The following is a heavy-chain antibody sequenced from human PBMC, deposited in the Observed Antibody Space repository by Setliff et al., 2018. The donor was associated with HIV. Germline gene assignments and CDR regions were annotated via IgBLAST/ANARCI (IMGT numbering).Heavy chain of an antibody. D-gene: IGHD6-13*01. V-gene: IGHV4-59*01. CDR3: ARGGAYSSSWWVYFDY. CDR1: GGSISSYY. J-gene: IGHJ4*02. CDR2: IYYSGST. Sequence: PSETLSLTCTVSGGSISSYYWSWIRQSPGKGLEWIGFIYYSGSTNYSPSLKSRVTISVDTSKNQFSLKLSSVTAADTAVYYCARGGAYSSSWWVYFDYWGQGTLVTVSS.